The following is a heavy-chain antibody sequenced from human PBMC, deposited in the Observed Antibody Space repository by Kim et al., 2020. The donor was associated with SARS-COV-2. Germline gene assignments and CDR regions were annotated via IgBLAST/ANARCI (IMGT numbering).Heavy chain of an antibody. J-gene: IGHJ5*02. Sequence: SNKYYADSVKGRFTISRDNSKNTLYLQMNSLRAEDTAVYYCARDRAMVNPWGQGTLVTVSS. D-gene: IGHD5-18*01. CDR3: ARDRAMVNP. V-gene: IGHV3-33*01. CDR2: SNK.